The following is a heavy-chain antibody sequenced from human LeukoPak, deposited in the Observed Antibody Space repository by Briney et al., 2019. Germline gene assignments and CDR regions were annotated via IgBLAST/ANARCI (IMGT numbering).Heavy chain of an antibody. D-gene: IGHD1-26*01. CDR1: GDSISNYY. CDR3: ARFHTPHREFDS. CDR2: IYYSGST. Sequence: SETLSLTCIVSGDSISNYYWSWIRQPPGQGLEWIGYIYYSGSTDYNPSLKSRVTISVDTSKSRFSLSLSSVTAADTAVYFCARFHTPHREFDSWGQGTLVTVSS. J-gene: IGHJ4*02. V-gene: IGHV4-59*08.